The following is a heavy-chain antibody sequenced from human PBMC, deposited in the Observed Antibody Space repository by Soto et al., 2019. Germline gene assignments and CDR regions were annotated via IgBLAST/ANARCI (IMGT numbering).Heavy chain of an antibody. CDR3: ARGGGPHYVWGSYRWGIDY. J-gene: IGHJ4*02. Sequence: EVQLVQSGGDLVQPGGSRRLSCAASGFTFSSYWMSWVRQAPGKGLEWVANIKQDGSEKYYVDSVKGRFTISRDNVKNSLYLQMHSLRAEDTAVYYCARGGGPHYVWGSYRWGIDYWGQGTLVTVSS. D-gene: IGHD3-16*02. CDR1: GFTFSSYW. CDR2: IKQDGSEK. V-gene: IGHV3-7*04.